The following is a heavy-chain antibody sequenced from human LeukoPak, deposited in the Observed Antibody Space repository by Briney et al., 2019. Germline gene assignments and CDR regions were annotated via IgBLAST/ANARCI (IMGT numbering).Heavy chain of an antibody. CDR3: ARKSGDPFDS. Sequence: RGSLILSCAASGFSFSSYWMSWVRQAPGKGLEWVANINEDGSEKYYVDSVEGRFTISRDNTRNSLYVQMNSLRAEDTAVYYCARKSGDPFDSWGQGTLVTVSS. D-gene: IGHD4-17*01. CDR2: INEDGSEK. J-gene: IGHJ4*02. CDR1: GFSFSSYW. V-gene: IGHV3-7*01.